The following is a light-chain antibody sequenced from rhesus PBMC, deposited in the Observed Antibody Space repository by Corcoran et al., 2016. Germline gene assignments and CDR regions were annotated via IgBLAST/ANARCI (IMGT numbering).Light chain of an antibody. CDR3: MQGIQLPLT. V-gene: IGKV2-104*02. CDR1: QSLLHSGGKTY. J-gene: IGKJ4*01. Sequence: DIVMTQTPLSLPVTPGEPASISCRSSQSLLHSGGKTYLYWYLQKTGQSPQLLIYEVSNRASGVPDRFSGSGSGTDFTLKISRVEAEDVGVYYCMQGIQLPLTFGGGTKVEIK. CDR2: EVS.